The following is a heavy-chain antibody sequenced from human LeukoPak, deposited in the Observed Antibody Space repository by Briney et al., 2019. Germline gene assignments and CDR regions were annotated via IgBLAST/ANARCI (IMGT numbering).Heavy chain of an antibody. J-gene: IGHJ4*02. Sequence: GGSLRLSCAASGFTFSRYEMNWVRRAPGKGLEWVSYINTNGSTRYYADSVKGRFTISRDNAKNSLSLQMNSLRAEDTAVYYCARALSMATYFNSWGQGNLVTVSS. CDR3: ARALSMATYFNS. D-gene: IGHD5-24*01. V-gene: IGHV3-48*03. CDR2: INTNGSTR. CDR1: GFTFSRYE.